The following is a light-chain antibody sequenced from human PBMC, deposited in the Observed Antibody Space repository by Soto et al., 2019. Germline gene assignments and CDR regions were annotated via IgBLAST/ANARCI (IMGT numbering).Light chain of an antibody. CDR2: DVS. Sequence: ALTQPASVSGSPGQSITISCTGTSSDVGGYKYVSWYQQHPGKAPKLMIYDVSNRPSGVSNRFSGSKSGNTASLTISGLQAEDEADYYCSSYTSSGTQVFGTGTKVTVL. CDR1: SSDVGGYKY. CDR3: SSYTSSGTQV. V-gene: IGLV2-14*01. J-gene: IGLJ1*01.